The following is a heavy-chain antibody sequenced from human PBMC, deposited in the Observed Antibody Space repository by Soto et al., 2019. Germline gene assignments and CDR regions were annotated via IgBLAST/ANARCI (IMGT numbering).Heavy chain of an antibody. V-gene: IGHV3-23*01. CDR2: LSGSGGST. CDR1: GFTFSNYA. CDR3: AKDTGPVATPWFDP. Sequence: EVQLLESGGGLVQPGGSLRLSCAASGFTFSNYAMSWVRQAPGKGLEWVSTLSGSGGSTYYADSVQGRFTISRDNSKKTLYLQMSSLRAEDTAVYYCAKDTGPVATPWFDPWGQGALVTVSS. D-gene: IGHD2-15*01. J-gene: IGHJ5*02.